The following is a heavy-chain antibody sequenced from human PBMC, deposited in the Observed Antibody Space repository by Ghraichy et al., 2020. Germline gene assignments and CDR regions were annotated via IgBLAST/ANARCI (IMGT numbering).Heavy chain of an antibody. J-gene: IGHJ6*02. Sequence: GGSLRLSCAASGFTFSNAWMSWVRQAPGKGLEWVGRIKSKTDGGTTDYAAPVKGRFTISRDDSKNTLYLQMNSLKTEDTAVYYCTTNNDRYCSSTSCHDLYYYYYGMDVWGQGTTVTVSS. CDR1: GFTFSNAW. CDR2: IKSKTDGGTT. D-gene: IGHD2-2*01. V-gene: IGHV3-15*01. CDR3: TTNNDRYCSSTSCHDLYYYYYGMDV.